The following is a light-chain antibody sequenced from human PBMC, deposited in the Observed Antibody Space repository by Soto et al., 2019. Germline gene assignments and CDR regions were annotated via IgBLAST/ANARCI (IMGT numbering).Light chain of an antibody. CDR1: QSVSSN. J-gene: IGKJ2*01. CDR2: GAS. CDR3: QQYNNWPRNT. V-gene: IGKV3-15*01. Sequence: EIVMTQSPAPLSVSPGERATLSCRASQSVSSNLAWYQQKPGQAPRLLIYGASIRATGIPARFSGSVSGTEFTLTISSLQSEDFAVYYCQQYNNWPRNTFGQGTKLEIK.